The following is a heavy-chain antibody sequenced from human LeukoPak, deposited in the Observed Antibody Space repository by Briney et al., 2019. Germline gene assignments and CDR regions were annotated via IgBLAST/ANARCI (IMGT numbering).Heavy chain of an antibody. CDR2: MNPNSGNT. CDR1: GYTFTSYD. CDR3: ARGRDYDSSGYYYLHYYGMDV. V-gene: IGHV1-8*01. Sequence: ASVKVSCKASGYTFTSYDINWVRQATGQGLEWMGWMNPNSGNTGYAQKFQGRVTMTRNTSISTAYMELSSLRSEDTAVYYCARGRDYDSSGYYYLHYYGMDVWGQGTTVTVSS. J-gene: IGHJ6*02. D-gene: IGHD3-22*01.